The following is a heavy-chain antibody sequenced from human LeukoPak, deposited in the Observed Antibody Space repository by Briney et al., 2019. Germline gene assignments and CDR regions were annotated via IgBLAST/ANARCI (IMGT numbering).Heavy chain of an antibody. CDR3: ARETRGMDV. Sequence: SQTLSLTCVISGDSVSNDRTAWNWIRQSPSRGLEWLGRTYYRSKWYDDYAASLKSRITINPDTSKNHFSLHLKSVTPEDTAVYYCARETRGMDVWGKGTTVTVSS. CDR1: GDSVSNDRTA. CDR2: TYYRSKWYD. D-gene: IGHD4-11*01. V-gene: IGHV6-1*01. J-gene: IGHJ6*04.